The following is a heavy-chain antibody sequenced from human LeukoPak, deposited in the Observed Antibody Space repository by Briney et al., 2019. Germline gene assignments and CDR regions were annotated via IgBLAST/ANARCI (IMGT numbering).Heavy chain of an antibody. CDR3: ARDYYGSGSWYY. J-gene: IGHJ4*02. D-gene: IGHD3-10*01. CDR1: GFIFSDYY. V-gene: IGHV3-11*01. CDR2: IGSSGSPI. Sequence: PGGSLRLSCAASGFIFSDYYMSWIRQTPGKGLEWVSYIGSSGSPIYYADSVKGRFTISRDNAQNSLYLQMNSLTADDTAVYYCARDYYGSGSWYYWGQGTLVTVSS.